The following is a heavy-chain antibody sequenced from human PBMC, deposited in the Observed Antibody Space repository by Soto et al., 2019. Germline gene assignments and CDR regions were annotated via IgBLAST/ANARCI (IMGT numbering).Heavy chain of an antibody. V-gene: IGHV3-74*01. J-gene: IGHJ6*02. Sequence: GGSLRLSCAASGFTFSSYWMHWVRQAPGKGLVWVSRINSDGSSTSYADSVKGRFTISRDNAKNTLYLQMNSLRAEDTAVHYCAKGRGYYYYYGVDVWGQGTTVTVSS. CDR1: GFTFSSYW. CDR3: AKGRGYYYYYGVDV. CDR2: INSDGSST.